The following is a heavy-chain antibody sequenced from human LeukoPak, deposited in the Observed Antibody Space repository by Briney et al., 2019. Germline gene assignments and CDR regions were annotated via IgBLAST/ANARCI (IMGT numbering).Heavy chain of an antibody. Sequence: PSETLSLTCAVYGASFSGYYWSWIRQPPGKGLEWLGEINHSGSTNYNTSLKSRVTISVDTSKNQFSLKLSSVTAADTAVYYCARGSQSLGYCSGGSCRAKIFDYWGQGTLVTVSS. J-gene: IGHJ4*02. CDR1: GASFSGYY. CDR3: ARGSQSLGYCSGGSCRAKIFDY. CDR2: INHSGST. V-gene: IGHV4-34*01. D-gene: IGHD2-15*01.